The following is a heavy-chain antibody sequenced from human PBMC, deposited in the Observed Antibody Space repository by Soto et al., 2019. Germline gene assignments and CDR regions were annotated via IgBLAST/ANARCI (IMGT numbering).Heavy chain of an antibody. CDR2: IKSETDGGTT. CDR3: TTYDYIWGNYRYYTGY. CDR1: GLSLCNSL. D-gene: IGHD3-16*02. Sequence: GGSLGLSCAASGLSLCNSLMALALQTPGEGLEWVARIKSETDGGTTDYGAPVEGRFTISRDDSKNTLDLQMTNLKTEDTAVYYCTTYDYIWGNYRYYTGYWGQGTLVTVSS. J-gene: IGHJ4*02. V-gene: IGHV3-15*01.